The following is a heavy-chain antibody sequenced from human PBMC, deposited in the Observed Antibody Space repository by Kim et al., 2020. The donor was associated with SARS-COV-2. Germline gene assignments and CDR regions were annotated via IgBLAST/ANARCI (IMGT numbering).Heavy chain of an antibody. CDR2: ITSDGGIT. CDR3: ARGDHSGSGTGC. J-gene: IGHJ1*01. V-gene: IGHV3-74*01. CDR1: GFTFSSFW. D-gene: IGHD3-10*01. Sequence: GGSLRLSCAASGFTFSSFWMHWVRQPPGKGLVWVSRITSDGGITNYADSVKGRFTVSRDNAKSTLYLQMNTLRAEDTAVYYCARGDHSGSGTGCWGQGT.